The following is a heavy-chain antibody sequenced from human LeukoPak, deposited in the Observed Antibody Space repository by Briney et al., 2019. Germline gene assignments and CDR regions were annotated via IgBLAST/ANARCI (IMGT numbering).Heavy chain of an antibody. CDR3: AKAPGGYSYGSDAFDI. J-gene: IGHJ3*02. D-gene: IGHD5-18*01. V-gene: IGHV3-9*01. CDR2: ISWNSGSI. Sequence: GGSLRLSCAASGFTFDDYAMPWVRQAPGKGLEWVSGISWNSGSIGYADSVKGRFTISRDNAKNSLYLQMNSLRAEDTALYYCAKAPGGYSYGSDAFDIWGQGTMVTVSS. CDR1: GFTFDDYA.